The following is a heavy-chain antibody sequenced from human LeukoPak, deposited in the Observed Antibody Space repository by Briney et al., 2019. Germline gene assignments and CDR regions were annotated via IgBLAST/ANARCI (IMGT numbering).Heavy chain of an antibody. Sequence: GESLKISCKGSGYSFTSYWIAWVRQMPGKGLEWMGIIFPRDSNTRYSPSFQGQATISADKSISTAYLQWSSLKASDTAIYYCARQAGSSWFWFDPWGQGTRVTVSS. V-gene: IGHV5-51*01. CDR1: GYSFTSYW. J-gene: IGHJ5*02. D-gene: IGHD6-19*01. CDR2: IFPRDSNT. CDR3: ARQAGSSWFWFDP.